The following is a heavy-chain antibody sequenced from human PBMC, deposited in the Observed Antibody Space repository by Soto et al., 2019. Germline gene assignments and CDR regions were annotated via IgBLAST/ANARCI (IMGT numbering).Heavy chain of an antibody. CDR3: ARSGKSDARNFDF. J-gene: IGHJ4*02. V-gene: IGHV5-51*01. CDR1: GYSFTNYW. CDR2: IYVGDSDT. Sequence: GESLKISCKGSGYSFTNYWIGWVRQMPGKGLEWMGAIYVGDSDTRYSPSFQGQVTISVEKSITTAYLQWSSLKASDTATYFCARSGKSDARNFDFWGQGTPVTSPQ. D-gene: IGHD2-21*02.